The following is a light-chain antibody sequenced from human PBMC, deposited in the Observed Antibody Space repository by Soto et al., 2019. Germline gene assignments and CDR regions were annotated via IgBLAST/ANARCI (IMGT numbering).Light chain of an antibody. Sequence: EIVLTQSPGTLSLSPGERATLSCRASQSVSSSYLAWYQQKPGHAPRLLIYGASSRATGNPDRFSGSGSGTYVTRGISRLEPEDFAVYYFQQYGSSPPYTFGPGPKVDIK. CDR2: GAS. CDR1: QSVSSSY. J-gene: IGKJ3*01. CDR3: QQYGSSPPYT. V-gene: IGKV3-20*01.